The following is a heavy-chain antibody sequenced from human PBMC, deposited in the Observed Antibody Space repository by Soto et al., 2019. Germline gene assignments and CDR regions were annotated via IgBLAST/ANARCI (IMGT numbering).Heavy chain of an antibody. V-gene: IGHV1-69*13. CDR2: IIPIFGTA. CDR1: GGTFSSYA. CDR3: AREGYYYDSSGYFDY. D-gene: IGHD3-22*01. J-gene: IGHJ4*02. Sequence: GASVKVSCKASGGTFSSYAISWVRQAPGQGLEWMGGIIPIFGTANYAQKFQGRVTITADESTSTAYMELSSLRSEDTAVYYCAREGYYYDSSGYFDYWGQGTLVTVSS.